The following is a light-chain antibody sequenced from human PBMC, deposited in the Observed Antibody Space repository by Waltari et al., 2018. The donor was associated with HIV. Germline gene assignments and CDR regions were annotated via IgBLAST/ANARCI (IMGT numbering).Light chain of an antibody. CDR1: SLRRYY. V-gene: IGLV3-19*01. CDR2: GKN. J-gene: IGLJ2*01. Sequence: SSELTQDPAVSVALGQTVRITCQGDSLRRYYASWYQQKPGQAPILVIYGKNNRPSGIPDRFSGSSSGNTASLTITGAEAEDEGDYYCNSRDSSGNHLVFGGGTKLTVL. CDR3: NSRDSSGNHLV.